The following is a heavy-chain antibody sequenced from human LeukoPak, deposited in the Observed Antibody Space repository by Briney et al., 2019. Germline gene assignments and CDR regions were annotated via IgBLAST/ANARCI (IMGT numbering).Heavy chain of an antibody. J-gene: IGHJ1*01. CDR3: ARSRRVYYYDSSGDAEYFQH. D-gene: IGHD3-22*01. V-gene: IGHV4-4*02. CDR1: GGSISSSNW. CDR2: IYHSGST. Sequence: PSETLSLTCAVSGGSISSSNWWSWVRQPPGKGLEWIGEIYHSGSTNYNPSLKSRVTISVDKSKNQFSLKLSSVTATDTAVYYCARSRRVYYYDSSGDAEYFQHWGQGTLVTVSS.